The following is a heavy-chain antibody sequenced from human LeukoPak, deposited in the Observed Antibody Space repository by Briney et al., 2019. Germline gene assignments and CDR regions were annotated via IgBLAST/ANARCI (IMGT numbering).Heavy chain of an antibody. V-gene: IGHV3-11*01. CDR1: GFTFSDYY. CDR3: ARDQVDDSSGYYFGTPYYFDY. Sequence: PGGSLRLSCAASGFTFSDYYMSWIRQAPGKGLEWVSYISSSGSTIYYADSVKGRFTISRDNAKNSLYLQMNSLRAEDTAVYYCARDQVDDSSGYYFGTPYYFDYWGQGTLVTVSS. D-gene: IGHD3-22*01. J-gene: IGHJ4*02. CDR2: ISSSGSTI.